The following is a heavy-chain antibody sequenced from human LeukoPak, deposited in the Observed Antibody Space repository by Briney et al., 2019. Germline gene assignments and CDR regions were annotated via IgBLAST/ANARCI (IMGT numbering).Heavy chain of an antibody. J-gene: IGHJ4*02. V-gene: IGHV3-23*01. Sequence: SCKASGYTFSSYAMSWVRQAPGKGLEWVSAISGSGGSTYYADSVKGRFTISRDNSKNTLYLQMNSLRAEDTAVYYCAKDSISGGSCYSCSFGIYWGQGTLVTVSS. CDR1: GYTFSSYA. CDR3: AKDSISGGSCYSCSFGIY. CDR2: ISGSGGST. D-gene: IGHD2-15*01.